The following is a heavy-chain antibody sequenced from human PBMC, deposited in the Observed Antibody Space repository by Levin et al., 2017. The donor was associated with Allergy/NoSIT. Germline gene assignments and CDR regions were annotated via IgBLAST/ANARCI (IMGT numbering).Heavy chain of an antibody. D-gene: IGHD3-10*01. CDR1: GYTFTSYG. Sequence: GESLKISCKASGYTFTSYGISWVRQAPGQGLEWMGWISAYNGNTNYAQKLQGRVTMTTDTSTSTAYMELRSLRSDDTAVYYCARAPYYYGSGSTPYYYYGMDVWGQGTTVTVSS. CDR3: ARAPYYYGSGSTPYYYYGMDV. CDR2: ISAYNGNT. V-gene: IGHV1-18*01. J-gene: IGHJ6*02.